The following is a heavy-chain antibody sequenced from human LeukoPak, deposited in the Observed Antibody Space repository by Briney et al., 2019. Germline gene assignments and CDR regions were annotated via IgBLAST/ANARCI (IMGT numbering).Heavy chain of an antibody. J-gene: IGHJ5*02. CDR1: GFTFTTYG. CDR2: ISSDGSAK. V-gene: IGHV3-30*18. Sequence: GGSLRLSCAASGFTFTTYGMHWVRQAPGKGLEWVATISSDGSAKYYADSVQGRFTISRDNSKNTLDLQMNSLRLDDTAVYYCAKGLNGNWFDPWGQGTWSSSP. CDR3: AKGLNGNWFDP.